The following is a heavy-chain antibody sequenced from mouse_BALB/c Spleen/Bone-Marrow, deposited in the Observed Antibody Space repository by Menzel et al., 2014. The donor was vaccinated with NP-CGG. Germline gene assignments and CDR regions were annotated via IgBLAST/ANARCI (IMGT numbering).Heavy chain of an antibody. CDR2: ISNGGGST. Sequence: EVMLVESGGGLVQPGGSLKLSCAASGFTFSSYTVSWVRQTPEKRLEWVAYISNGGGSTYYPDTVKGRFTISRDNAKNTLYRQMSSLKSEDTAMYYCARQLGLRWAMDYWGQGTSVTVSS. V-gene: IGHV5-12-2*01. CDR3: ARQLGLRWAMDY. CDR1: GFTFSSYT. D-gene: IGHD3-1*01. J-gene: IGHJ4*01.